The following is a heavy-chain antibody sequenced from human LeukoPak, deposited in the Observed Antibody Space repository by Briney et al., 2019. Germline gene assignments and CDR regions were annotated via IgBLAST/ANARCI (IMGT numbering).Heavy chain of an antibody. D-gene: IGHD3-16*01. V-gene: IGHV3-23*01. CDR1: GFTFINFA. CDR3: AKVGVGWVAFEY. CDR2: ISDSGGGT. Sequence: GSLRLSFAASGFTFINFAMSGVRQAPGKGLQGVSAISDSGGGTFYADSVKGRFTISRDNSKNTLYLQMNSLRAEDTAVYYCAKVGVGWVAFEYWGQGTLVTVSS. J-gene: IGHJ4*02.